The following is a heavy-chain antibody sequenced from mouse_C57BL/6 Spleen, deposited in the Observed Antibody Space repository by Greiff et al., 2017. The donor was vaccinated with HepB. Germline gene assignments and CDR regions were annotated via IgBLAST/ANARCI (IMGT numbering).Heavy chain of an antibody. J-gene: IGHJ2*01. V-gene: IGHV1-54*01. D-gene: IGHD2-3*01. CDR3: ARDGYYGEDY. CDR1: GYAFTNYL. CDR2: INPGSGGT. Sequence: QVQLQQSGAELVRPGTSVKVSCKASGYAFTNYLIEWVKQRPGQGLEWIGVINPGSGGTNYNEKFKGKATLTADKSSSTAYMQLSSLTSEDSAVYFCARDGYYGEDYWGQGTTLTVSS.